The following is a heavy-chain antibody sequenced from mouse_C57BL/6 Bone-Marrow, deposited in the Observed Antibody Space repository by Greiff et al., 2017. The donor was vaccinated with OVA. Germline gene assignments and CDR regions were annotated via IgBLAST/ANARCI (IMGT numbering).Heavy chain of an antibody. CDR2: IYPGDGDT. J-gene: IGHJ1*03. Sequence: VKLLESGPELVKPGASVKISCKASGYAFSSSWMTWVKQRPGKGLEWIGRIYPGDGDTNYNGKFKGKATLTVDKSSSTAYMQLSSLTSADSAVYFCALPLYGYFDDWGTGTTVTVSS. CDR1: GYAFSSSW. D-gene: IGHD5-5*01. CDR3: ALPLYGYFDD. V-gene: IGHV1-82*01.